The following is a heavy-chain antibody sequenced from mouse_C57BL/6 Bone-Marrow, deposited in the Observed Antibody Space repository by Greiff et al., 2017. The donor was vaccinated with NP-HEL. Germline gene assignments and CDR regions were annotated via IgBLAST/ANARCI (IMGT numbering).Heavy chain of an antibody. CDR1: GFTFSSYA. V-gene: IGHV5-4*01. J-gene: IGHJ4*01. D-gene: IGHD1-1*01. CDR3: ERHGYGSSFYYYAMDY. CDR2: ISDGGSYT. Sequence: EVQLVESGGGLVKPGGSLKLSCAASGFTFSSYAMSWVRQTPETRLEWVATISDGGSYTYYPDNVKGRFTISRDNAKNNLYLQMSHLKSEDTAMYYCERHGYGSSFYYYAMDYWGQGTSVTVSS.